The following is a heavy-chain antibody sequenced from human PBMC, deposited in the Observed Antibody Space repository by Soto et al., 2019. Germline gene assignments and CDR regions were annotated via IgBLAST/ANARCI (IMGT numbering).Heavy chain of an antibody. D-gene: IGHD6-6*01. CDR2: IIPIFGTA. Sequence: QVQLVQSGAEVKKPGSSVKVSCKASGGTFSSYAISWVRQAPGQGLEWMGGIIPIFGTANYAQKFQGRVTITADESTSTAYMELSSLRSEDTAVYYCARGNLAARLRVYYYYGMDVWGQGPTVTVSS. CDR1: GGTFSSYA. J-gene: IGHJ6*02. CDR3: ARGNLAARLRVYYYYGMDV. V-gene: IGHV1-69*01.